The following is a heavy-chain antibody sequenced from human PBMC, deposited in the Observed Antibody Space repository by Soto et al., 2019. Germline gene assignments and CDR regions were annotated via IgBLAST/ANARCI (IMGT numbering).Heavy chain of an antibody. CDR1: GYTFTSYA. CDR3: ARSIVVVTALDY. J-gene: IGHJ4*02. CDR2: INAGNGNT. D-gene: IGHD2-21*02. V-gene: IGHV1-3*05. Sequence: QVQLVQSGAEEKKPGASVKVSCKASGYTFTSYAMHWVRQAPGQRLEWMGWINAGNGNTKYSQKFQGRVTITRDTSASTGYMELSSLRSEDTAVYYCARSIVVVTALDYWGQGTLVTVSP.